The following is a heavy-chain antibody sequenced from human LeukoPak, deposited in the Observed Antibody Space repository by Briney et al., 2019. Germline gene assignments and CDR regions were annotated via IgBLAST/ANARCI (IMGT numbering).Heavy chain of an antibody. CDR3: ARSKKKFDY. Sequence: EASVKVSFKASGYTFTNYYMHWVRQAPGQGGEWMGLIDASDGSTSCAQKFQGRVTITRDRSTSTVYMELSSLRSEDTAVYYCARSKKKFDYWGQGTLVTVSS. J-gene: IGHJ4*02. V-gene: IGHV1-46*01. CDR2: IDASDGST. CDR1: GYTFTNYY.